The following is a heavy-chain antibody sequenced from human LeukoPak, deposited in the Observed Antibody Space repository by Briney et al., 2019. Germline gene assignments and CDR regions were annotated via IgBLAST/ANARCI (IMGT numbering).Heavy chain of an antibody. V-gene: IGHV3-23*01. J-gene: IGHJ4*02. Sequence: GGSLRLSCAASGFTLRSYDMSWVRQAPGKGLEWVAATSGSGVNSYYADSVRGRFTISRDNSQNTLYLQMDSLRAEDTALHYSAKEYSGYDFDYWSQGTLVTVSS. CDR2: TSGSGVNS. D-gene: IGHD5-12*01. CDR1: GFTLRSYD. CDR3: AKEYSGYDFDY.